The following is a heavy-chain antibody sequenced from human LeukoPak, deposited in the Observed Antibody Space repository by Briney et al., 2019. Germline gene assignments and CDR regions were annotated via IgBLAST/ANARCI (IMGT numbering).Heavy chain of an antibody. CDR1: GGSISDNY. J-gene: IGHJ4*02. D-gene: IGHD2-15*01. CDR2: AYYSGHT. V-gene: IGHV4-59*08. Sequence: PSETLSLTSTVSGGSISDNYWSWIRQPPGKGLEWIGYAYYSGHTNYNSSLKSRVTMSLDTSKSQFSLRLSSVTAADTAVYFCARHPFATPFDYWGPGTLVTVSS. CDR3: ARHPFATPFDY.